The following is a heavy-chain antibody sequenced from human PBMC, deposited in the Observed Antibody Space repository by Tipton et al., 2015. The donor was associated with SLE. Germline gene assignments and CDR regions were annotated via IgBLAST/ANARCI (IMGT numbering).Heavy chain of an antibody. CDR2: FSYSGST. CDR1: GGSISSGSYS. Sequence: TLSLTCTVSGGSISSGSYSWSWIRQPPGKGLEWIGYFSYSGSTNSNPSLNSRVTISVDTSKNQFSLKLSSVTAADTAVYYCARSTALGELTTAEFDYYYYYMDVWGKGTTVTVSS. CDR3: ARSTALGELTTAEFDYYYYYMDV. D-gene: IGHD1-26*01. J-gene: IGHJ6*03. V-gene: IGHV4-61*01.